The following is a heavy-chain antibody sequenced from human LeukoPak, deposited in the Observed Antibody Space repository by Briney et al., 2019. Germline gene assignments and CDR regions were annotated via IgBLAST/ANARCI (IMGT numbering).Heavy chain of an antibody. J-gene: IGHJ4*02. V-gene: IGHV1-18*01. CDR3: ARDRVVATINGPIDY. D-gene: IGHD5-12*01. CDR1: GYTFTSYG. CDR2: ISAYNGNT. Sequence: ASVKVSCKASGYTFTSYGISWVGQAPGQGLEWMGWISAYNGNTNYAQKIQGRVTITTDTSTRTAYMALRSLRSDDTAVYYCARDRVVATINGPIDYWGQGTLVTVSS.